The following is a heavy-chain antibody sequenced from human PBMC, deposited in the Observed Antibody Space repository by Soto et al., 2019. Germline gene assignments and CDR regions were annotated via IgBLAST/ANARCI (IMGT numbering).Heavy chain of an antibody. J-gene: IGHJ5*02. CDR3: AGLQSMRLSGLDP. Sequence: QVQLQESGPGLVKPSQTLSLTCTVSGGSISSGDYYWSWIRQPPGKGLEWIGYIYYSGSTYYNPSLNSRVTISVDTSKNQLSLKRSSVTAADTAVYYCAGLQSMRLSGLDPWGQGTLVTVSS. CDR1: GGSISSGDYY. CDR2: IYYSGST. D-gene: IGHD3-16*02. V-gene: IGHV4-30-4*01.